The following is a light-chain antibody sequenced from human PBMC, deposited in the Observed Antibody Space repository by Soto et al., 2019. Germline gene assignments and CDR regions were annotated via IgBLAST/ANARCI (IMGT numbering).Light chain of an antibody. Sequence: QSALTQPPSASGSPGQSVAISCTGTSSDVGGYNYVSWYQQHPGKAPKLMIYEVDKRPSGVPDRFSGSKSGTSASLAISGLQSEDEADYYCAAWDDSLTGPVFGTGTKVTVL. J-gene: IGLJ1*01. CDR2: EVD. V-gene: IGLV2-8*01. CDR1: SSDVGGYNY. CDR3: AAWDDSLTGPV.